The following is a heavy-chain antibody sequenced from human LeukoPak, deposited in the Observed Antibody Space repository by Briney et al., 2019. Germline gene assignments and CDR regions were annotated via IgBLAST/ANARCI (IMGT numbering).Heavy chain of an antibody. CDR3: ARDRIYGSGSDHFDY. D-gene: IGHD3-10*01. Sequence: SETLSLTCAVSGYSITNAYYWGWIRQPPGKGLEWIGSIYHSGSTYYNPSLKSRVTISVDTSKNQFSLKLSSVTAADTAVYYCARDRIYGSGSDHFDYWGQGTLVTVSS. J-gene: IGHJ4*02. CDR1: GYSITNAYY. CDR2: IYHSGST. V-gene: IGHV4-38-2*02.